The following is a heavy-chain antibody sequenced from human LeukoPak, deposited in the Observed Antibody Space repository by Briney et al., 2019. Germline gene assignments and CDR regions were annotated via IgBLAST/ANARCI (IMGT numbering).Heavy chain of an antibody. CDR1: GGTFSSYA. D-gene: IGHD4-23*01. CDR3: ASSGNSHDYFDY. Sequence: GASVXVXCKASGGTFSSYAISWVRQAPGQGLEWMGGIIPIFGTANYAQKFQGRVTITTDESTSTAYMELSSLRSEDTAVYYCASSGNSHDYFDYWGQGTLVTVSS. V-gene: IGHV1-69*05. J-gene: IGHJ4*02. CDR2: IIPIFGTA.